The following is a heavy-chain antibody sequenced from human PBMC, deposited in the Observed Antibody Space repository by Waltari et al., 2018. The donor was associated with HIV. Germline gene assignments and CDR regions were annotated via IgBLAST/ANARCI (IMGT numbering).Heavy chain of an antibody. D-gene: IGHD6-19*01. J-gene: IGHJ4*02. V-gene: IGHV4-38-2*02. CDR3: ATIRAVAGSYYFDS. CDR1: GYSISSGYY. Sequence: QVQLQESGPGLVKPSETLSLTCSVSGYSISSGYYWGWLRQPPGKGLEWIGNIYHSGSSYSPPSLESRVTISVDTSKNQFSLKVSSMTAADTALYYCATIRAVAGSYYFDSWGQGILVTVSS. CDR2: IYHSGSS.